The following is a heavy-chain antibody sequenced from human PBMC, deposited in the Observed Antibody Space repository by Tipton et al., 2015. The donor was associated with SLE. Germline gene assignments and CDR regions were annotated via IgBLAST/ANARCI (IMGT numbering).Heavy chain of an antibody. Sequence: SLRLSCTGTGFTFDDYAMHWVRQAPGKGLEWVSGISWNSGATDYADSVKGRFTISRDNAKNSLYLQMNSLRAEDTAVYYCARDEIPTASSDDASDIWGQGTMVTVSS. V-gene: IGHV3-9*01. J-gene: IGHJ3*02. CDR1: GFTFDDYA. CDR2: ISWNSGAT. CDR3: ARDEIPTASSDDASDI. D-gene: IGHD2-2*01.